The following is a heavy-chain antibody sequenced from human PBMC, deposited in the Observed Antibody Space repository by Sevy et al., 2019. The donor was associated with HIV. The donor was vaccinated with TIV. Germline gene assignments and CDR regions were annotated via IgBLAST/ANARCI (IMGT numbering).Heavy chain of an antibody. Sequence: GGSLRLSCAASGFTFSRYSMNWVRQAPGKGLEWVSSISSSISYIYYADSVKGRFTISRDNAKNSLYLQMNSLRAEDTAVDYCATGKVNYYDSTFARVWGQGTLVTVSS. CDR3: ATGKVNYYDSTFARV. D-gene: IGHD3-22*01. CDR2: ISSSISYI. J-gene: IGHJ4*02. CDR1: GFTFSRYS. V-gene: IGHV3-21*01.